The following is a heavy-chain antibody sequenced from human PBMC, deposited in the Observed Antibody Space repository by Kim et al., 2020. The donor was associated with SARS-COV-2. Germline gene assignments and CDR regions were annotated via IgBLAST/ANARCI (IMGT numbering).Heavy chain of an antibody. J-gene: IGHJ5*02. CDR3: ARGDDWFDP. V-gene: IGHV4-59*09. Sequence: GSTTYNPSLKRRVTISVDTSKNQFSLKLSSVTAADTAVYYCARGDDWFDPWGQGTLVTVSS. CDR2: GST.